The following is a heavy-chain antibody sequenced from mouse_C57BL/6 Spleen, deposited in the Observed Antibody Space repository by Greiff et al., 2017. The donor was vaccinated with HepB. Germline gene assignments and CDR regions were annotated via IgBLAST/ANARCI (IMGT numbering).Heavy chain of an antibody. J-gene: IGHJ1*03. CDR2: IHPSDSDT. CDR3: AMGYYGSSPYWYFDV. D-gene: IGHD1-1*01. CDR1: GYTFTSYW. V-gene: IGHV1-74*01. Sequence: VQLQQSGAELVKPGASVKVSCKASGYTFTSYWMHWVKQRPGQGLEWIGRIHPSDSDTNYNQKFKGKATLTVDKSSSTAYMQLSSLTSEDSAVYYCAMGYYGSSPYWYFDVWGTGTTVTVSS.